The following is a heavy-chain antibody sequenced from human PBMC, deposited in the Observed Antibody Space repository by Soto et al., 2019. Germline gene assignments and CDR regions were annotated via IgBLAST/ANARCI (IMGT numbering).Heavy chain of an antibody. D-gene: IGHD5-12*01. V-gene: IGHV4-34*01. Sequence: SETLSLTCAVYGGSFSGYYWSWIRQPPGKGLEWIGEINHSGSTNYNPSLKSRVTISVDTSKNQFSLKLSSVTAADTAVYYCARSRGDIVDTEWYFDLWGRGTQVT. J-gene: IGHJ2*01. CDR1: GGSFSGYY. CDR2: INHSGST. CDR3: ARSRGDIVDTEWYFDL.